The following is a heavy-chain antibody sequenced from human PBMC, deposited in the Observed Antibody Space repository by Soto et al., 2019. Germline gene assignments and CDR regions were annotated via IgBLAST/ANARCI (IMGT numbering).Heavy chain of an antibody. J-gene: IGHJ4*02. CDR3: ARGLYNGSPHLFY. V-gene: IGHV3-7*05. CDR1: EFTFSSYW. Sequence: PGGSLRLSCEPSEFTFSSYWMTWVRRTPGRGLEWVANIDGEGGERNYADSVKGRFTISRDNARKSLYLQMNSLRAEDTAVYYCARGLYNGSPHLFYWGQGTLVTVSS. CDR2: IDGEGGER. D-gene: IGHD1-26*01.